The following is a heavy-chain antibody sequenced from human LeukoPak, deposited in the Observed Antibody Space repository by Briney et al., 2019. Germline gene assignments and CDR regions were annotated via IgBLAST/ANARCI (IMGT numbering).Heavy chain of an antibody. CDR1: GFTFSDYY. CDR3: ARDGSKPYCGGDCYSYYYYGMDV. Sequence: GGPLRLSCAASGFTFSDYYMSWIRQAPGKGLEWVSYISSSGSTIYYADSVKGRFTISRDNAKNSLYLQMNSLRAEDTAVYYCARDGSKPYCGGDCYSYYYYGMDVWGQGTTVTVSS. D-gene: IGHD2-21*02. CDR2: ISSSGSTI. V-gene: IGHV3-11*01. J-gene: IGHJ6*02.